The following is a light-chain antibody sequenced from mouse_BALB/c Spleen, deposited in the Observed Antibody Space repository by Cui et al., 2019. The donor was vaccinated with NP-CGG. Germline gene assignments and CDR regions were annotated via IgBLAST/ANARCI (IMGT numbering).Light chain of an antibody. J-gene: IGLJ1*01. V-gene: IGLV1*01. CDR3: ALWYSNHWV. CDR2: GTN. Sequence: QAVVTQESPLTTSPGETVTLTCRSSTGAVTTSNYANWVQEKPDHLFTGLIGGTNNRTPGVPARFSGSLIGDKAALTITGARTEDEAIYFCALWYSNHWVFGGGTKLTVL. CDR1: TGAVTTSNY.